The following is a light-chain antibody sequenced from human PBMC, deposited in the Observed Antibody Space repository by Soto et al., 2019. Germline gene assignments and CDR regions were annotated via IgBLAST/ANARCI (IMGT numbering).Light chain of an antibody. V-gene: IGKV3-20*01. CDR1: QSVSSSY. CDR2: GAS. J-gene: IGKJ1*01. Sequence: IVLTQSPGTLSLSPGERATLSCRASQSVSSSYLAWYQQKPGQAPRLLIYGASSRATGIPDRFSGSGSGTDFTLTISRLEPEDFAVYYCQQYTDLPRTFGQGTKVDIK. CDR3: QQYTDLPRT.